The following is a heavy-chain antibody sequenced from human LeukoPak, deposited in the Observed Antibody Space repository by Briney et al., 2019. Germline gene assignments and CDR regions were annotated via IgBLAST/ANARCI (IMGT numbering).Heavy chain of an antibody. V-gene: IGHV4-61*01. Sequence: SETLSLTCTVSGGSVNSGSYSWSWIRQPPGRGLEWIGNIFYSGSTNYNSSLKSRVTISVDTAKNQSSLKLSSVTAADTAVYYCARAVVVVTASGSRYFDLWGRGTLVTVSS. CDR2: IFYSGST. J-gene: IGHJ2*01. D-gene: IGHD2-21*02. CDR3: ARAVVVVTASGSRYFDL. CDR1: GGSVNSGSYS.